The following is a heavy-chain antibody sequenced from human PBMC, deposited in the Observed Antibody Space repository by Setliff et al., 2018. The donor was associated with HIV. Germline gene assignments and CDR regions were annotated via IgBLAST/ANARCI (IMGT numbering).Heavy chain of an antibody. CDR2: IYYTGST. J-gene: IGHJ4*02. CDR1: GASIRSGLNY. CDR3: ARTRGYSLYYFDY. Sequence: SETLSLTCSVSGASIRSGLNYWTWIRQPAGKGLEWIGYIYYTGSTTYNPSLKSRVTMSGDTSKNKVSLKLRSVSAADTAVYYCARTRGYSLYYFDYWGQGTLVTVSS. D-gene: IGHD5-18*01. V-gene: IGHV4-61*10.